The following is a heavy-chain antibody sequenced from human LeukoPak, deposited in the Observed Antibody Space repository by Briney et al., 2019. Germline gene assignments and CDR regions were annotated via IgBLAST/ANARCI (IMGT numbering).Heavy chain of an antibody. CDR2: INWNGGST. D-gene: IGHD3-10*01. Sequence: GGSLRLSCAASGFTFDDYGMSWVRQAPGKGLDWVSGINWNGGSTGYADSVKGRFTISRDNAKNALSLQMNSLRAEDTALYYCAGLSGSGSQYYFDYWGQGTLVTVSS. J-gene: IGHJ4*02. CDR1: GFTFDDYG. V-gene: IGHV3-20*04. CDR3: AGLSGSGSQYYFDY.